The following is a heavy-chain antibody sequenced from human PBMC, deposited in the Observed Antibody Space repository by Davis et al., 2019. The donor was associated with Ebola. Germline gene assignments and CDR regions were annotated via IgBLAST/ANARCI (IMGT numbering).Heavy chain of an antibody. D-gene: IGHD6-13*01. Sequence: AASVKVSCKASGYTFTSYGISWVRQAPGQGLEWMGWISAYNGNTNYAQKFQGRVTMTRDTSISTAYMELRRLRSDDTAVYYCASPAAAGSWGQGTLVTVSS. J-gene: IGHJ4*02. V-gene: IGHV1-18*04. CDR1: GYTFTSYG. CDR2: ISAYNGNT. CDR3: ASPAAAGS.